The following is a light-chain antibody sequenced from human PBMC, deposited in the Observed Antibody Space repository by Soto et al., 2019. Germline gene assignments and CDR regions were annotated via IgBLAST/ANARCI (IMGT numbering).Light chain of an antibody. CDR3: ASFTTSSTRV. CDR2: EVN. V-gene: IGLV2-14*01. CDR1: SSDIGTYNY. J-gene: IGLJ1*01. Sequence: QSALTQPASVSGSPGQSITVSCTGTSSDIGTYNYVSWYQQHPGKAPKVIIYEVNNRPSGVSNRFSGSKSGNTASLTISGLQAEDEADYYCASFTTSSTRVFGTGTKLPS.